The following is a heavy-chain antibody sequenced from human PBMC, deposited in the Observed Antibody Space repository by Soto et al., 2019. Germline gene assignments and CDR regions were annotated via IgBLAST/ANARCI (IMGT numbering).Heavy chain of an antibody. Sequence: SETLSLTCTVSGGSISSGDYSWSWVRQPPGKGLEWIGYIYHSGSTYYNPSLKSRVTISIDRSKNQFSLKLSSVTAADTAVYYCAATVGSVVVFLDYWGQGTLVTVSS. CDR1: GGSISSGDYS. D-gene: IGHD1-26*01. V-gene: IGHV4-30-2*01. J-gene: IGHJ4*02. CDR3: AATVGSVVVFLDY. CDR2: IYHSGST.